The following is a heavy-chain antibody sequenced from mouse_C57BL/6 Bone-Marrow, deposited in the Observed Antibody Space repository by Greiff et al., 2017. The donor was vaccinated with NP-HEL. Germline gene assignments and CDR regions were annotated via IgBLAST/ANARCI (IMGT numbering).Heavy chain of an antibody. Sequence: EVQRVESVAELVRPGASVKLSCTASGFNIKNTYMHWVKQRPEQGLEWIGRIDPANGNTKYAPKFQGKATITADTSSNTAYLQLSSLTSEDTAIYYCARWRNLKSHYYAMDYWGQGTSVTVSS. CDR1: GFNIKNTY. J-gene: IGHJ4*01. CDR2: IDPANGNT. D-gene: IGHD6-2*01. V-gene: IGHV14-3*01. CDR3: ARWRNLKSHYYAMDY.